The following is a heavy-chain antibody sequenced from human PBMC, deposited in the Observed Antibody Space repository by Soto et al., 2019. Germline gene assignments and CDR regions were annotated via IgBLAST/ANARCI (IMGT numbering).Heavy chain of an antibody. CDR1: GGTFSSYA. CDR3: ARAGGVDAYYGSGSYYDP. CDR2: IIPIFGTA. Sequence: QVQLVQSGAEVKKPGSSVKVSCKASGGTFSSYAISWVRQAPGQGLEWMGGIIPIFGTANYAQKFQGRVTITADESTSTAYMELSSLRSEDTAVYYGARAGGVDAYYGSGSYYDPWGQGTLVTVSS. D-gene: IGHD3-10*01. V-gene: IGHV1-69*01. J-gene: IGHJ5*02.